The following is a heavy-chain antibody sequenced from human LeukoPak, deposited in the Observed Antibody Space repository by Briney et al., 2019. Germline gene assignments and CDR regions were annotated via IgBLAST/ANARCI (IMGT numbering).Heavy chain of an antibody. CDR2: ISGSGGST. Sequence: TGGSLRLSCAASGFTFDDYGMSWVRQAPGKGLEWVSAISGSGGSTYYADSVKGRFTISRDNSKNTLYLQMNSLRAEDTAVYYCAKDFRHPHDYWGQGTLVTVSS. V-gene: IGHV3-23*01. CDR3: AKDFRHPHDY. J-gene: IGHJ4*02. CDR1: GFTFDDYG.